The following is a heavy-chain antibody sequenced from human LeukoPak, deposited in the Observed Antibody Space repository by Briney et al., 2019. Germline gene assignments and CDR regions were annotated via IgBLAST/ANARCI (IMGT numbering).Heavy chain of an antibody. CDR2: ISAYNGNT. V-gene: IGHV1-18*01. Sequence: ASVKVSCKASGYTFTSYGISWVRQAPGQGLEWMGWISAYNGNTNYAQKLQGRVTMTTDTSTSTAYIELRSLRSDDTAVYYCARASTYYYDSSGYWGSHDAFDIWGQGTMVTVSS. CDR3: ARASTYYYDSSGYWGSHDAFDI. CDR1: GYTFTSYG. D-gene: IGHD3-22*01. J-gene: IGHJ3*02.